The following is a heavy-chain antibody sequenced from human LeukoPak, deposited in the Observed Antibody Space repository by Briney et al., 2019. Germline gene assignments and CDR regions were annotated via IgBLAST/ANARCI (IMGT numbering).Heavy chain of an antibody. D-gene: IGHD1-26*01. CDR1: GGSISNYY. CDR3: ARLSGSPHPPFDY. Sequence: SETLSLTCTVSGGSISNYYWTWIAQPPGKGLEWIGYIYYSGSTYYNPSLKSRVTISVDTSKNQFSLKLTSVTAADAAVYYCARLSGSPHPPFDYWGQGTLVTVSS. J-gene: IGHJ4*02. CDR2: IYYSGST. V-gene: IGHV4-59*08.